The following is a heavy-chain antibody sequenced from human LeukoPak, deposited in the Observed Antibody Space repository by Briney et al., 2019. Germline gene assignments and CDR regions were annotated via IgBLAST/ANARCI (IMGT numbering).Heavy chain of an antibody. D-gene: IGHD4-17*01. J-gene: IGHJ4*02. CDR2: INPNSGGT. CDR3: ARVFSRSLRLDY. Sequence: ASVKVSCKASGYTVTGYYIHWVRQAPGQGLEWMGWINPNSGGTNYAQKFQGRVTMTRDTSISTAYMELSRLRSDDTAVYYCARVFSRSLRLDYWGQGTLVTVSS. CDR1: GYTVTGYY. V-gene: IGHV1-2*02.